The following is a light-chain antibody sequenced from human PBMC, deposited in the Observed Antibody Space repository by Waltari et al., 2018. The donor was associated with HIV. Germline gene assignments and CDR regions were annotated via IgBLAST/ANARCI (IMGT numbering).Light chain of an antibody. CDR2: EVT. J-gene: IGLJ1*01. Sequence: QSALTQPASVSGSPGQSITISCTGTSSDVGGYNYVFWYQQHPGKAPKLMLYEVTNRPSGVSKRFSGSKSGNTASLTISGLQAEDEADYYCSSYTSSSTQVFGTGTKVTVL. CDR3: SSYTSSSTQV. V-gene: IGLV2-14*01. CDR1: SSDVGGYNY.